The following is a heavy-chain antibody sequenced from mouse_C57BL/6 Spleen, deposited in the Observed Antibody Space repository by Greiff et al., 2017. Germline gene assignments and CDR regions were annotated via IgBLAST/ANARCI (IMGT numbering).Heavy chain of an antibody. CDR1: GYTFTDYY. J-gene: IGHJ3*01. CDR3: ARRGDGSSPWFAY. Sequence: EVQLQQSGPVLVKPGASVKMSCKASGYTFTDYYMNWVKQSHGKSLEWIGVINPYNGGTSYNQKFKGKATLTVDKSSSTAYMELNSLTSEDSAVYYCARRGDGSSPWFAYWGQGTLVTVSA. CDR2: INPYNGGT. D-gene: IGHD1-1*01. V-gene: IGHV1-19*01.